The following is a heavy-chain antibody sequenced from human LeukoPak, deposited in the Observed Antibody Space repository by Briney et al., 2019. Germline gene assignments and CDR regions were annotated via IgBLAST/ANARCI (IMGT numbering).Heavy chain of an antibody. J-gene: IGHJ3*02. Sequence: GGSLRLSCAASGFTFSSYAMSWVRQAPGKGLEWVSAISGSGGSTYYADSVKGRFTISRDNAKNSLYLQMNSLRAEDTAVYYCARGTAAGTISDAFDIWGQGTMVTVSS. D-gene: IGHD6-13*01. CDR1: GFTFSSYA. CDR2: ISGSGGST. CDR3: ARGTAAGTISDAFDI. V-gene: IGHV3-23*01.